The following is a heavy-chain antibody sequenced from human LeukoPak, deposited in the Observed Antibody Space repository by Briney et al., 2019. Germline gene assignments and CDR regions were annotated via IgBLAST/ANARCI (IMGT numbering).Heavy chain of an antibody. V-gene: IGHV4-31*03. CDR3: ARGGNTYYYDSSGLLDY. CDR1: GGSISSGGYY. J-gene: IGHJ4*02. Sequence: SQTLSFTCTVSGGSISSGGYYWSWIRQHPGKGLEWIGYIYYSGSTYYNPSLKSRVTISVDTSKNQFSLKLSSVTAADTAVYYCARGGNTYYYDSSGLLDYWGQGTLVTVSS. CDR2: IYYSGST. D-gene: IGHD3-22*01.